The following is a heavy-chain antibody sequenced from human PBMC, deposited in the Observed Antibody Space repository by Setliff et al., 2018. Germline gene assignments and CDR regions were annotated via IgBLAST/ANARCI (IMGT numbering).Heavy chain of an antibody. D-gene: IGHD2-2*01. CDR3: AKEFTAVVPAALALDV. CDR1: GFAFTSYH. J-gene: IGHJ6*04. Sequence: GGSLRLSCVTSGFAFTSYHMTWVRQAPGKGLEWVASVNSGVSADYTDSVKGRFTISRDNSKNTLYLQMNSLRAEDTAVYYCAKEFTAVVPAALALDVWGKGTTVTVSS. CDR2: VNSGVSA. V-gene: IGHV3-23*01.